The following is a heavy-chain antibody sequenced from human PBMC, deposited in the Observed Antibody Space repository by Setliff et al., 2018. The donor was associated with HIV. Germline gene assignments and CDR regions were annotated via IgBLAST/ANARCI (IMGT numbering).Heavy chain of an antibody. J-gene: IGHJ4*02. CDR2: ISGSGTTT. CDR1: GFTFSTYA. CDR3: ASSPSWGTYRYGLDY. V-gene: IGHV3-23*01. D-gene: IGHD3-16*02. Sequence: GGSLRLSCAASGFTFSTYAMSWVRQAPGKGLEWVSVISGSGTTTYYADSVKGRFTISRDNAKNSLYLQMNSLRDEDAAVYYCASSPSWGTYRYGLDYWGQGTLVTVSS.